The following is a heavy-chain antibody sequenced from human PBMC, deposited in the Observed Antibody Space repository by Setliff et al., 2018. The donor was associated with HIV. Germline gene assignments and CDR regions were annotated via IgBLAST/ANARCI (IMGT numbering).Heavy chain of an antibody. D-gene: IGHD3-10*01. CDR1: GGSISSYY. CDR2: IYYSGST. Sequence: NPSETLSLTCTVSGGSISSYYWSWIRQPPGKGLEWIGYIYYSGSTNYNPSLKSRVTISVDTSKNQFSLKLNSVTAADTAVYYCARASYYGSGSYYRVEGGFDYWGQGTLVTVSS. V-gene: IGHV4-59*08. CDR3: ARASYYGSGSYYRVEGGFDY. J-gene: IGHJ4*02.